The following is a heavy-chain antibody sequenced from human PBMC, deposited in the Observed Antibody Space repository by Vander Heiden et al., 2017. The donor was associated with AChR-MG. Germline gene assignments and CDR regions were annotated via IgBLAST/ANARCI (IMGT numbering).Heavy chain of an antibody. V-gene: IGHV3-7*01. CDR3: ARVVQGGVGDPEYFDY. CDR2: IKQDGSEK. Sequence: EMQLVESGGGLVQPGGSLRLSCAASGFTFSRYWMSWVRQAPGKGLEWVANIKQDGSEKCYVDSGKGRFTISRDNAKNSLYLQMNSLRAEDRAVYYCARVVQGGVGDPEYFDYWGQGTLVTVS. D-gene: IGHD3-10*01. CDR1: GFTFSRYW. J-gene: IGHJ4*02.